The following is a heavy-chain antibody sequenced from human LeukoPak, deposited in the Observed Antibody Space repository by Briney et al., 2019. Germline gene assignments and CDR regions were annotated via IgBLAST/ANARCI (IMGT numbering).Heavy chain of an antibody. CDR3: ARHKRDFVDY. CDR2: IYPGDSDT. CDR1: GYSFTSYW. J-gene: IGHJ4*02. Sequence: GESLKISCKGSGYSFTSYWIGWVRQMPGKGLEWMGIIYPGDSDTRYRPSFQGQVPISADKSISTCYLQWITLKPSDPAIYYRARHKRDFVDYWGQGTMVTVSS. V-gene: IGHV5-51*01. D-gene: IGHD3-3*01.